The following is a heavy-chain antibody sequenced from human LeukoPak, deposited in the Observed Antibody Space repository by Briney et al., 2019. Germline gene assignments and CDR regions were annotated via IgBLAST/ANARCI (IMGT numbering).Heavy chain of an antibody. V-gene: IGHV3-23*01. J-gene: IGHJ3*02. D-gene: IGHD1-26*01. Sequence: GGSLRLSCAASGFTFRSRAMSWVRQAPGKGLEWVSAISTGGGSTYYADSVKGRFTISRDNPNNTLYLQMNNLRAEDTAVYYCAKPRDSIVGTTTPTRLATLDIWGQGTMVTVSS. CDR3: AKPRDSIVGTTTPTRLATLDI. CDR1: GFTFRSRA. CDR2: ISTGGGST.